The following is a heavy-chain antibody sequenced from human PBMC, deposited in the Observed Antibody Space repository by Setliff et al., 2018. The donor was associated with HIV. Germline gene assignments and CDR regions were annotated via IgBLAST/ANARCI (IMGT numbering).Heavy chain of an antibody. D-gene: IGHD3-22*01. V-gene: IGHV1-18*01. CDR2: ISAYNGNT. Sequence: GASVKVSCKASGYTFSSYGISWVRQAPGQGLEWVGWISAYNGNTKFGQKLQGRVTMTTDTSTSTGYMELRSLRSDDTAMYYCARGGSLFTMTTHPFDIWGQGTMVTVSS. CDR1: GYTFSSYG. CDR3: ARGGSLFTMTTHPFDI. J-gene: IGHJ3*02.